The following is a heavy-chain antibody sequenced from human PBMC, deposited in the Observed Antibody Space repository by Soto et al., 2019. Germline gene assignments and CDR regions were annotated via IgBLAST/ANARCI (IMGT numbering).Heavy chain of an antibody. CDR3: ARDRGSSGYYCGFDY. J-gene: IGHJ4*02. CDR1: GFTFSSYS. V-gene: IGHV3-21*01. Sequence: EVQLVESGGGLVKPGGSLRLSCAASGFTFSSYSMNWVRQAPGKGLEWVSSISSSSSYIYYADSVKGRFTISRDNAKNSLNLQKNSLRAEDTAVYYCARDRGSSGYYCGFDYWGQGTLVTVSS. D-gene: IGHD3-22*01. CDR2: ISSSSSYI.